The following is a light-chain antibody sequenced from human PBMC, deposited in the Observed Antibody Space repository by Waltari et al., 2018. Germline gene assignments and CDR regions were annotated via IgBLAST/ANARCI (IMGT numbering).Light chain of an antibody. V-gene: IGLV1-51*01. Sequence: QSLLTQPPSVSAAPRQKVTISCSGSRSNIGNHYVSLYQQFPGTAPKLLIYDNNVRPSGIPDRFSGSKSGTSATLGITGLQTGDEADYYCGTWDSSLNAGVFGGGTKVTVL. CDR2: DNN. J-gene: IGLJ2*01. CDR1: RSNIGNHY. CDR3: GTWDSSLNAGV.